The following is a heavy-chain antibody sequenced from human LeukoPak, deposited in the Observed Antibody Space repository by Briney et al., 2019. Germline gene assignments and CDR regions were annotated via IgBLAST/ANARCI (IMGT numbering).Heavy chain of an antibody. Sequence: GGSLRLSCAASAFSLKDYNMNWVRQAPGKGLEWVSSIPDSGGSTYYADSVKGRFTISRDNSKNSLYLQMNSLRAEDTAVYYCAKESSGGWYFDYWGQGTLVTVSS. J-gene: IGHJ4*02. V-gene: IGHV3-23*01. CDR1: AFSLKDYN. D-gene: IGHD6-19*01. CDR3: AKESSGGWYFDY. CDR2: IPDSGGST.